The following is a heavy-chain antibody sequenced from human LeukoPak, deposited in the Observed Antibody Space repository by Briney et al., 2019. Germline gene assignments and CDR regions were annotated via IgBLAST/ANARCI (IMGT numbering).Heavy chain of an antibody. V-gene: IGHV4-34*01. D-gene: IGHD6-13*01. CDR2: INHSGST. CDR3: ARLGSWQQLVPG. J-gene: IGHJ4*02. Sequence: SETLSLTCAVYGGSFSGYYWSWIRQPPGKGLEWIGEINHSGSTNYNPSLKSRVTISVDTSKNQFSLKLSSVTAADTAVYYCARLGSWQQLVPGWGQGTPVTVSS. CDR1: GGSFSGYY.